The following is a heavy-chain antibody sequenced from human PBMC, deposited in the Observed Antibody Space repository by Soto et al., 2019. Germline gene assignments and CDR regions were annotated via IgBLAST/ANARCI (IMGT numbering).Heavy chain of an antibody. V-gene: IGHV3-7*01. J-gene: IGHJ4*02. D-gene: IGHD3-9*01. CDR1: GFAFSTYW. CDR3: ATSSDTGYIFDF. CDR2: ITKDGSEE. Sequence: PGGPLRLSCAASGFAFSTYWMSWVRQAPGKGLEWVANITKDGSEEYCVDSVKGRFTISRDSAENSLYLQMNSLRAEGTAVYYCATSSDTGYIFDFWGQGTLVTVS.